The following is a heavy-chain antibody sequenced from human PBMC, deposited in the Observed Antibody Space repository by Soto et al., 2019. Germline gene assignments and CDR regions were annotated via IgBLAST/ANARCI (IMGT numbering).Heavy chain of an antibody. Sequence: EVQLLESGGGLVQPGGSLRLSCAASGFTLWSYAMSWVRQAPGKGLEWGSGISGSGGSTYYTDSVKGRFTVSRDNSKNTLYLQMNSLRAEDTAVYYCAKWYCSGGSCYPTFDYWGQGTLVTVSS. CDR1: GFTLWSYA. D-gene: IGHD2-15*01. CDR3: AKWYCSGGSCYPTFDY. V-gene: IGHV3-23*01. CDR2: ISGSGGST. J-gene: IGHJ4*02.